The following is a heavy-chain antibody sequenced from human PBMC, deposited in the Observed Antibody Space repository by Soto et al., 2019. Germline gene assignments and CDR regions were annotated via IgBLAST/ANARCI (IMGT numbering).Heavy chain of an antibody. CDR2: ISSSGSTI. CDR1: GFTFSDYY. CDR3: ARVTVVVPAAADGYYYGMDV. Sequence: GGPLRLSCAASGFTFSDYYMSWIRQAPGKGLEWVSYISSSGSTIYYADSVKGRFTISRDNAKNSLYLQMNSLRAEDTAVYYCARVTVVVPAAADGYYYGMDVWGQGTTVTVSS. D-gene: IGHD2-2*01. V-gene: IGHV3-11*01. J-gene: IGHJ6*02.